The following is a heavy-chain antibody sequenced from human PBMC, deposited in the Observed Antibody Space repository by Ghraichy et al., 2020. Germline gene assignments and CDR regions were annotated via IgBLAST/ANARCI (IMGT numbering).Heavy chain of an antibody. Sequence: GSLRLSCAVYGGSFSGYYWSWIRQPPGKGLEWIGEINHSGSTNYNPSLKSRVTISVDTSKNQFSLKLSSVTAADTAVYYCARRSYYYGSGSYIGYWGQGTLVTVSS. D-gene: IGHD3-10*01. CDR1: GGSFSGYY. V-gene: IGHV4-34*01. CDR3: ARRSYYYGSGSYIGY. J-gene: IGHJ4*02. CDR2: INHSGST.